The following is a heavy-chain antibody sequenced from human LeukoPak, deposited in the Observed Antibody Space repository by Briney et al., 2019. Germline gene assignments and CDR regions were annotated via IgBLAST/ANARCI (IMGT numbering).Heavy chain of an antibody. CDR1: GFTFTSYS. V-gene: IGHV3-7*04. Sequence: GGSLRLSCAASGFTFTSYSMNWVRQAPGKGLEWVANIKQDGSEKYYVDSVKGRFTISRDNAKNSLYLQMNSLRAEDTAVYYCARGFDYWGQGTLVTVSS. CDR2: IKQDGSEK. J-gene: IGHJ4*02. CDR3: ARGFDY.